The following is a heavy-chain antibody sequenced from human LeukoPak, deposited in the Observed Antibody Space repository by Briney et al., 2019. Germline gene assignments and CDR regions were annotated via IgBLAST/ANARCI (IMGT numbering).Heavy chain of an antibody. CDR2: IHSSGDTT. V-gene: IGHV1-46*01. Sequence: GASVKVSCKSSGYSFSSYHIHWVRQAPGRGLELMGIIHSSGDTTSYAQKFQGRVTMTRDTSPTTVYMELRSLRSEDTAVYYCPRVIKGGYDFWSGPYYFDCWGQGTMVTVSS. J-gene: IGHJ4*02. CDR3: PRVIKGGYDFWSGPYYFDC. D-gene: IGHD3-3*01. CDR1: GYSFSSYH.